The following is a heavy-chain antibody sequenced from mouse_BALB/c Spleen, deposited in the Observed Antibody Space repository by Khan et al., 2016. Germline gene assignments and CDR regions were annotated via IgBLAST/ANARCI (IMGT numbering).Heavy chain of an antibody. Sequence: EVKLLESGGGLVQPGGSLKLSCAASGFDFSRYWMSWVRQAPGKGLEWIGEINPDSSTINYTPSLTDKFIISSDNAKNTLYLQMSKGRSEDTDHYECAGRGGYFAYWGQGTLVTVSA. J-gene: IGHJ3*01. D-gene: IGHD2-2*01. CDR2: INPDSSTI. V-gene: IGHV4-1*02. CDR3: AGRGGYFAY. CDR1: GFDFSRYW.